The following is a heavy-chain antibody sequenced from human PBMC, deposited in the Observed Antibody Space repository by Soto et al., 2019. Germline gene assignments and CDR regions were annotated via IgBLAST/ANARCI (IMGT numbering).Heavy chain of an antibody. CDR3: AKELQRAAAGWDWFDP. D-gene: IGHD6-13*01. Sequence: SETLSLTCTVSGGSISSYYWSWIRQPPGKGLEWIGYIYYSGSTNYNPSLKSRVTISVDTSKNQFSLKLSSVTAADTAVYYCAKELQRAAAGWDWFDPWGQGTLVTVSS. J-gene: IGHJ5*02. CDR1: GGSISSYY. V-gene: IGHV4-59*01. CDR2: IYYSGST.